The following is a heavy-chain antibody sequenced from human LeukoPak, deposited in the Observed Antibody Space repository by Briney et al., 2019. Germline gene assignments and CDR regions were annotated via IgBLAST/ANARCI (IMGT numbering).Heavy chain of an antibody. CDR3: ARELSMAAGDY. CDR1: GFTFSSYS. D-gene: IGHD6-13*01. CDR2: ISSSSSYI. J-gene: IGHJ4*02. V-gene: IGHV3-21*01. Sequence: MTGGSLRLSCAASGFTFSSYSMNWVRQAPGKGLEWVSSISSSSSYIYYADSVKGRFTISRDNAKNSLYLQMNSLRAEDTAVYYCARELSMAAGDYWGQGTLVTVSS.